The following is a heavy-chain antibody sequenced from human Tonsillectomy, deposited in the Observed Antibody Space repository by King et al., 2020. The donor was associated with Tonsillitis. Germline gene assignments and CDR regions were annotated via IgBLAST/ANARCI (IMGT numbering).Heavy chain of an antibody. CDR3: SRLTFGSGTYNAFDI. D-gene: IGHD3-10*01. CDR1: GDSISSDSHY. J-gene: IGHJ3*02. CDR2: IYDSVST. V-gene: IGHV4-39*01. Sequence: QLQESGPGLVKSSETLSLTCTVSGDSISSDSHYWGWIRQPPGKELQWIGRIYDSVSTQYNPSLKSRVTLSVDTSKNQLSLKLSSVTAADTAIYYCSRLTFGSGTYNAFDIWGQGTRVTVSS.